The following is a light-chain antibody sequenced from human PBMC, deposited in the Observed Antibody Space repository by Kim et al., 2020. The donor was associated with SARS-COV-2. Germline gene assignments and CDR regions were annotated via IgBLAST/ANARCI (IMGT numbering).Light chain of an antibody. CDR2: GAS. CDR1: QPVGSN. Sequence: VSPGERATLSCRASQPVGSNLVWCQQKPGQAPRLLIYGASTRATGIPARFSGSGSGTEFTLTISSLQSEDFAVYYCQQYNSWPITFGEGTRVEIK. J-gene: IGKJ4*01. CDR3: QQYNSWPIT. V-gene: IGKV3-15*01.